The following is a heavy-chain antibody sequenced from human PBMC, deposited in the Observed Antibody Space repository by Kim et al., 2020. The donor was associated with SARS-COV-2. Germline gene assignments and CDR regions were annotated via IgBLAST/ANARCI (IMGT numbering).Heavy chain of an antibody. V-gene: IGHV3-64*01. J-gene: IGHJ4*02. CDR2: ISSNGGST. Sequence: GGSLRLSCAASGFTFSSYAMHWVRQAPGKGLEYVSAISSNGGSTYYANSVKGRFTISRDNSKNTLYLQMGSLRAEDMAVYYCARLGIVGANDYWGQGTL. CDR3: ARLGIVGANDY. CDR1: GFTFSSYA. D-gene: IGHD1-26*01.